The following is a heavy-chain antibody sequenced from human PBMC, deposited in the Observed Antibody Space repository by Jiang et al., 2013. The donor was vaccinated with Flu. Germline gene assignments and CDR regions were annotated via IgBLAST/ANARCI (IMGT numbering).Heavy chain of an antibody. V-gene: IGHV3-9*01. CDR2: ISWNSGSI. Sequence: TFDDYAMHWVRQAPGKGLEWVSGISWNSGSIGYADSVKGRFTISRDNAKNSLYLQMNSLRAEDTALYYCAKSPRDIAAAGTGFDYWGQGTLVTVSS. CDR1: TFDDYA. D-gene: IGHD6-13*01. CDR3: AKSPRDIAAAGTGFDY. J-gene: IGHJ4*02.